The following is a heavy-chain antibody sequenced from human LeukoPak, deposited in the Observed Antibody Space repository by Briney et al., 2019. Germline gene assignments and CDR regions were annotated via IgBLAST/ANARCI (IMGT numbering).Heavy chain of an antibody. CDR1: GGTFSSYA. Sequence: SMKVSCKASGGTFSSYAISWVRQAPGQGLEWMGRIIPIFGTANYAQKFQGRVTITTDESTSTAYMELSSLRSEDTAVYYCAYTERGYSGYGIDYWGQGTLVTVSS. CDR3: AYTERGYSGYGIDY. J-gene: IGHJ4*02. V-gene: IGHV1-69*05. D-gene: IGHD5-12*01. CDR2: IIPIFGTA.